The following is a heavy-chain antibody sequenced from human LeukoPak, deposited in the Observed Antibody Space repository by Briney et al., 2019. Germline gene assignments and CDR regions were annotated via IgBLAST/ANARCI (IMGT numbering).Heavy chain of an antibody. CDR1: GGSFSGYY. D-gene: IGHD2-2*01. V-gene: IGHV4-34*01. CDR3: ASWKVVPAAMPFDY. CDR2: INHSGST. Sequence: SETLSLTCAVYGGSFSGYYWSWIRQPPGKGLEWIGEINHSGSTNYNPSLKSRVTISVDTSKNQFSLKLSSVTAADTAVYYCASWKVVPAAMPFDYWGQGTLVTVSS. J-gene: IGHJ4*02.